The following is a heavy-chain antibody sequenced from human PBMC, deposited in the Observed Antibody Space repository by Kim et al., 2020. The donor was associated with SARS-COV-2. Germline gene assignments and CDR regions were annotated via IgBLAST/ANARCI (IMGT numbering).Heavy chain of an antibody. CDR2: ISSSSSYI. V-gene: IGHV3-21*01. D-gene: IGHD3-10*01. CDR3: ARGDGSGSYYLYFDY. Sequence: GGSLRLSCAASGFTFSSYSMNWVRQAPGKGLEWVSSISSSSSYIYYADSVKGRFTISRDNAKNSLYLQMNSLRAEDTAVYYCARGDGSGSYYLYFDYWGQGTLVTVSS. CDR1: GFTFSSYS. J-gene: IGHJ4*02.